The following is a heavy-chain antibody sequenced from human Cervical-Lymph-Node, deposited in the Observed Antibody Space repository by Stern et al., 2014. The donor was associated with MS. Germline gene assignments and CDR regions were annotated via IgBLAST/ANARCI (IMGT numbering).Heavy chain of an antibody. V-gene: IGHV1-69*09. J-gene: IGHJ5*02. Sequence: VQLVESGAEVKKPGSSVKVSCKASGGTFSSYTISWVRQAPGQGLEWMGRIIPILGIANYAQKFQGRVTITADKSTSTAYMELSSLRSEDTAVYYCARVLSSAAAGTWWFDPWGQGTLVTVSS. D-gene: IGHD6-13*01. CDR3: ARVLSSAAAGTWWFDP. CDR1: GGTFSSYT. CDR2: IIPILGIA.